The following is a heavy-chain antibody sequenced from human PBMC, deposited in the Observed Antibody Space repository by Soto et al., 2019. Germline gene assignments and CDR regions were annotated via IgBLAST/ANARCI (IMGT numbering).Heavy chain of an antibody. Sequence: PGGSLRLSCAASGFTFSTYWMHWVRQAPGKGLVWVSRINSDGTITSYADSVKGRFTISRDNARNTLYLQMNSLRAEDTAVYYYARPGADSSGPYSWFDSWGQGTLVTVSS. V-gene: IGHV3-74*01. D-gene: IGHD6-19*01. CDR1: GFTFSTYW. CDR3: ARPGADSSGPYSWFDS. J-gene: IGHJ5*01. CDR2: INSDGTIT.